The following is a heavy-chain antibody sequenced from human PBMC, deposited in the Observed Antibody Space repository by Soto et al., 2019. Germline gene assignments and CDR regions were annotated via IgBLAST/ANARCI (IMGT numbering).Heavy chain of an antibody. CDR1: GGSIRSSSW. Sequence: QVQLQESGPGLVKPSGTLSLTCAVSGGSIRSSSWWSWVRQPPGKGLEWLGEIYHSGSTNYNPSLKSRVTISVDTSKNQFSLRLDPVTAADTAVYYCARDLMGSDGTTFGSFDYWGRGTLVTVSS. CDR2: IYHSGST. J-gene: IGHJ4*02. CDR3: ARDLMGSDGTTFGSFDY. D-gene: IGHD3-10*02. V-gene: IGHV4-4*02.